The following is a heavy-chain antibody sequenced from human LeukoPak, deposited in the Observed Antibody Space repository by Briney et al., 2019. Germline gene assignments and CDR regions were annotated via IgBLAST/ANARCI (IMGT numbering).Heavy chain of an antibody. CDR3: ARGGYLGYCSGGSCSSNWFDP. J-gene: IGHJ5*02. Sequence: GESLKISCKGSGYSFTSYWIGWVRQMPGKGLEWMGIIYPGDSGTRYSPSFQGQVTISADKSISTAYLQWSSLKASDTAMYYCARGGYLGYCSGGSCSSNWFDPWGQGTLVTVSS. D-gene: IGHD2-15*01. CDR2: IYPGDSGT. CDR1: GYSFTSYW. V-gene: IGHV5-51*01.